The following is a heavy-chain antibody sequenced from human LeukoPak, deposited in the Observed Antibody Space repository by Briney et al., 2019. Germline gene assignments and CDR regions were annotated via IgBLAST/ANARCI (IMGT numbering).Heavy chain of an antibody. CDR3: AREGDFWSGYGIDV. V-gene: IGHV3-30*04. CDR2: ISYDGSNK. D-gene: IGHD3-3*01. J-gene: IGHJ6*02. Sequence: PGGSLRLSCAASGFTFSSYAMHWVRQAPGKGLEWVAVISYDGSNKYYADSVKGRFTISRDNSKNTLYLQMNSLRAEDTAVYYCAREGDFWSGYGIDVWGQGTTVTVSS. CDR1: GFTFSSYA.